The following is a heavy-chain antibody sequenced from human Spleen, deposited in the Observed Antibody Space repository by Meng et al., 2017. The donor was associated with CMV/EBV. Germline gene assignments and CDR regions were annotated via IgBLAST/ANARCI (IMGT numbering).Heavy chain of an antibody. CDR3: VKDCCGAAADRSTGFDY. CDR1: GFMFDDYV. CDR2: INWKSGSI. D-gene: IGHD6-13*01. V-gene: IGHV3-9*01. J-gene: IGHJ4*02. Sequence: GGSLRLSCVVSGFMFDDYVMYWVRQAPGKGLEWVSGINWKSGSIGYAVSVKGRFSISRDNAKNSLYLQLNSLRAEDTAVYYCVKDCCGAAADRSTGFDYWGQGTLVTVSS.